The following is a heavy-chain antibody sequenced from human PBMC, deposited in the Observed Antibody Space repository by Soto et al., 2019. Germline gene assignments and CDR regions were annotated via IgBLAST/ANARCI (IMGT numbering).Heavy chain of an antibody. CDR3: AVRGYSYGFNWFDP. CDR2: IYYNGST. J-gene: IGHJ5*02. Sequence: LSLTFTVSGGSISGHFWSWIRQPPGKGLEWIGYIYYNGSTNYNPSLKSRVTISVDTSKNQFSLKLTSVTAADTAVYYCAVRGYSYGFNWFDPWGEGTLVTVS. CDR1: GGSISGHF. V-gene: IGHV4-59*11. D-gene: IGHD5-18*01.